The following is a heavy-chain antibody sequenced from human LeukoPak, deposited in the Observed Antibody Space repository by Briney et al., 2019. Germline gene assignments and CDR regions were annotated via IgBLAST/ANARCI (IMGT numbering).Heavy chain of an antibody. Sequence: PSQTLSLTCTVSGGSISSGDYYWSWIRQPPGKGLEWIGYIYHSGSTYYNPSLKSRVTISVDRSKNQFSLKLSSVTAADTAVYYCARGGGDYVYYYYGMDVWGQGTTVTVSS. CDR2: IYHSGST. CDR3: ARGGGDYVYYYYGMDV. CDR1: GGSISSGDYY. D-gene: IGHD4-17*01. J-gene: IGHJ6*02. V-gene: IGHV4-30-2*01.